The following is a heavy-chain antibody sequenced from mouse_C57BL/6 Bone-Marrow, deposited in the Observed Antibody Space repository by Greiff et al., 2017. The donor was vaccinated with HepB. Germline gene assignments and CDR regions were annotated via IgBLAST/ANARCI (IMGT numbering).Heavy chain of an antibody. V-gene: IGHV5-4*03. Sequence: EVKLMESGGGLVKPGGSLKLSCAASGFTFSSYAMSWVRQTPEKRLEWVATISDGGSYTYYPDNVKGRFTISRDNAKNNLYLQMSHLKSEDTAMYYCARVTTVVGYYFDYWGQGTTLTVSS. CDR3: ARVTTVVGYYFDY. J-gene: IGHJ2*01. D-gene: IGHD1-1*01. CDR1: GFTFSSYA. CDR2: ISDGGSYT.